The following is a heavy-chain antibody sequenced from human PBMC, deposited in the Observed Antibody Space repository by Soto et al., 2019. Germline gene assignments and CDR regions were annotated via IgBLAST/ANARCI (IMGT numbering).Heavy chain of an antibody. Sequence: PSETLSFTCTVSCGSISSSSYYWGWIRQPPGKGLEWLGSIYYSGSTYYNPSLKSRVTISVDTSKNQFSLKLSSVTAADTAVYYCARRETYYDFWSGYSPYYYYGMDVWGQGTTVTVSS. CDR1: CGSISSSSYY. V-gene: IGHV4-39*01. CDR3: ARRETYYDFWSGYSPYYYYGMDV. CDR2: IYYSGST. J-gene: IGHJ6*02. D-gene: IGHD3-3*01.